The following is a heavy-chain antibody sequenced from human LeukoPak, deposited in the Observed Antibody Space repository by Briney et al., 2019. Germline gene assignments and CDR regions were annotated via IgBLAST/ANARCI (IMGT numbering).Heavy chain of an antibody. CDR2: IYWDDDK. V-gene: IGHV2-5*02. CDR3: AHRRDYGDPGDYFDY. D-gene: IGHD4-17*01. J-gene: IGHJ4*02. CDR1: GFSLSTSGVG. Sequence: SGPTLVKPTQTLTLTCTFSGFSLSTSGVGVGWIRQPPGKALEWLALIYWDDDKHYSPSLKSRLTITKDTSKNQVVLTMTNTDPVDTATYYCAHRRDYGDPGDYFDYWGQGTLVTVSS.